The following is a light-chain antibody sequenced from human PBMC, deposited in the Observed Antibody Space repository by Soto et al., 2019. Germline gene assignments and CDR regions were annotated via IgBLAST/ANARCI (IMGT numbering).Light chain of an antibody. CDR1: QSVRSSY. CDR2: DAS. CDR3: QQYDSSPYT. J-gene: IGKJ2*01. Sequence: EIVLTQSPGTLSLSPGERATLSCRANQSVRSSYLAWYQQKPGQAPRLLIYDASSRATGIPDRFSGSGSGTDFTLTISRLEPEDFAVYYCQQYDSSPYTFGQGTKLEIK. V-gene: IGKV3-20*01.